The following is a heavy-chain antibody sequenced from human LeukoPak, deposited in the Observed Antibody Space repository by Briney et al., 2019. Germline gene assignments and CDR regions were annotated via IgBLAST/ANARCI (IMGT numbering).Heavy chain of an antibody. J-gene: IGHJ4*02. V-gene: IGHV4-31*03. CDR2: ISNSGNI. Sequence: SQTLSLTCTVSGGSISSGTYYWNWIRQHPEKGLEWIGYISNSGNIFYNPSLKSRVTLSIDTSKNQFSLHLSSVTVADTAVYYCARAPPRDLYFDYWGQGTLVTASS. CDR3: ARAPPRDLYFDY. CDR1: GGSISSGTYY. D-gene: IGHD3-3*01.